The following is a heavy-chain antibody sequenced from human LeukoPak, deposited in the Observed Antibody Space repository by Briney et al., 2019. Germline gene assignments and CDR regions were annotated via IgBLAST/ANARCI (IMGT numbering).Heavy chain of an antibody. V-gene: IGHV4-39*01. CDR3: ASVGNFDY. CDR2: IYYSGST. D-gene: IGHD1-26*01. Sequence: SETLSLTCTVSGGSISSSSYYWGWVRLPPGKGLEWIGSIYYSGSTYYNPSLKSRVTISVDTSKNQFSLKLSSVTAADTAVYYCASVGNFDYWGQGTLVTVSS. J-gene: IGHJ4*02. CDR1: GGSISSSSYY.